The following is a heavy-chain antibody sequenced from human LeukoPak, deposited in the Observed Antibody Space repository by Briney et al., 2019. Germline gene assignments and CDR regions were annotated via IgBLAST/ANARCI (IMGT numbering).Heavy chain of an antibody. D-gene: IGHD2-15*01. Sequence: PSETLSLTCTVSDDSISDYYWSWIRQPPGKGLEWIGYSHYSGSTNYNPSLKSRVTISVDTSKNQFSLKLSSVTAADTAVYYCARLPGCSGGSCYRAFDMWGQGTMVTVSS. CDR3: ARLPGCSGGSCYRAFDM. V-gene: IGHV4-59*08. J-gene: IGHJ3*02. CDR1: DDSISDYY. CDR2: SHYSGST.